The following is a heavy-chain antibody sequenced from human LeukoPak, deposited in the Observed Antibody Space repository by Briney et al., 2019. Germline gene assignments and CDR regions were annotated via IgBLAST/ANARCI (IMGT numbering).Heavy chain of an antibody. CDR1: GGSISHYY. CDR3: ARQEGGTTYDY. V-gene: IGHV4-59*08. Sequence: ASETLSLTCTVSGGSISHYYWSRIRQPPGKGLEWIGYINYSGSTDYNPSLKSRVTISVDTSKNQFSLKLSSVTAADTAFYYCARQEGGTTYDYWGQGTLVTVSS. CDR2: INYSGST. D-gene: IGHD1-7*01. J-gene: IGHJ4*02.